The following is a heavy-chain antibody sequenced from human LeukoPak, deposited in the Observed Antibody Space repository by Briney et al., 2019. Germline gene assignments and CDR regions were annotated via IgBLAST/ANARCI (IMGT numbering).Heavy chain of an antibody. CDR1: GFTFSSYG. Sequence: GGSLRLSCAASGFTFSSYGMSWVRQAPGKGLEGVSAISGSGGSTYYADSVKGRFTISRDNSKNTLYLQMNSLRAEDTAVYYCAKKSSGILWFGEPNWFDPWGQGTLVTVSS. J-gene: IGHJ5*02. V-gene: IGHV3-23*01. D-gene: IGHD3-10*01. CDR2: ISGSGGST. CDR3: AKKSSGILWFGEPNWFDP.